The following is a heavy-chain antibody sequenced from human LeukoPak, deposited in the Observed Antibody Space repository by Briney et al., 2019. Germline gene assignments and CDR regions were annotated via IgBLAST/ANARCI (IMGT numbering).Heavy chain of an antibody. V-gene: IGHV1-18*01. CDR2: ISAYNGNT. Sequence: ASVKVSCKASGYTFTSYGISWVRQAPGQGLEWMGWISAYNGNTNYAQKLQGRVTMTTDTSTSTAYMELRSLRSDDTAVYYCARGEAPPFFVLPDYYMDVWGKGTTVTVSS. J-gene: IGHJ6*03. CDR3: ARGEAPPFFVLPDYYMDV. D-gene: IGHD3-3*02. CDR1: GYTFTSYG.